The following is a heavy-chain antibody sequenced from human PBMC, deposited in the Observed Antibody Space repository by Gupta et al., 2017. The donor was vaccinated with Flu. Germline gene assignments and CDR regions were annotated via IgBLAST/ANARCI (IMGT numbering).Heavy chain of an antibody. CDR2: ISSNGGST. V-gene: IGHV3-64*01. D-gene: IGHD2-2*01. J-gene: IGHJ2*01. Sequence: APGKGLEYVSAISSNGGSTYYANSVKGRFTISRDNSKNTLYLQMGSLRAEDMAVYYCARDSLEDIVVVPAAIGGDWYFDLWGRGTLVTVSS. CDR3: ARDSLEDIVVVPAAIGGDWYFDL.